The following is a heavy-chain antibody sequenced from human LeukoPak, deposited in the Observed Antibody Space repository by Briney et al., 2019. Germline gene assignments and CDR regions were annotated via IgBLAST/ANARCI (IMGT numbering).Heavy chain of an antibody. CDR3: ARGRIAARRGFDP. Sequence: SETLSLTCAVYGGSFSGYYWSWIRQPPGKGLEWIGEINHSGSTNYNPSLKSRVTISVDTSKNQFSLKLSSVTAADTAVYYCARGRIAARRGFDPWGQGTLVTVSS. CDR1: GGSFSGYY. D-gene: IGHD6-6*01. J-gene: IGHJ5*02. CDR2: INHSGST. V-gene: IGHV4-34*01.